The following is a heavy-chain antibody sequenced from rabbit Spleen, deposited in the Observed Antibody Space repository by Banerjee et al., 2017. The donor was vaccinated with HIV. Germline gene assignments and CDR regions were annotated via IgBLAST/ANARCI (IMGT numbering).Heavy chain of an antibody. V-gene: IGHV1S47*01. J-gene: IGHJ4*01. D-gene: IGHD4-1*01. Sequence: QEQLEESGGGLVKPGASLTLTCKASGFDFRSYGVSWVRQAPGKGLEWIGYIDPVFGSTYYASWVNGRFTISSHNAQNTLYLQLNSLTDADMATYFCVREVAGKFNLWGPGTLVTVS. CDR2: IDPVFGST. CDR1: GFDFRSYG. CDR3: VREVAGKFNL.